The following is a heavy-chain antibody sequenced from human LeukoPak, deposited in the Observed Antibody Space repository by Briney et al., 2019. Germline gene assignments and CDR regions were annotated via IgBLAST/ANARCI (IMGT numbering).Heavy chain of an antibody. CDR1: GFTFSSYA. D-gene: IGHD6-13*01. J-gene: IGHJ3*02. Sequence: PGGSLRLSCAASGFTFSSYAMSWVRQAPGKGLEGVSAISGRGGSTYYADSVKGRFTISRDNSKKTLYLQMNSLRAEDTAVYYCAKDWEAAAGPDAFDIWGQGTMVTVSS. CDR2: ISGRGGST. V-gene: IGHV3-23*01. CDR3: AKDWEAAAGPDAFDI.